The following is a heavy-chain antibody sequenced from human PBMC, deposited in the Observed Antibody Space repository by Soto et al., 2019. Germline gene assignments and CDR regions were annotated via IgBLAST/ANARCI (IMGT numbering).Heavy chain of an antibody. J-gene: IGHJ6*03. CDR3: ARAIRIMQGPINRRYYYMDV. Sequence: QVQLVQSGAEVKKPGASVKVSCKASGYTFTNYDINWVRQATGQGLEWMGWMNPNSGNTGYAQKFQGRVIMTRNTSISTAYMELSSLRSEDTAVYYCARAIRIMQGPINRRYYYMDVWGRGTTVTVSS. D-gene: IGHD2-15*01. V-gene: IGHV1-8*01. CDR2: MNPNSGNT. CDR1: GYTFTNYD.